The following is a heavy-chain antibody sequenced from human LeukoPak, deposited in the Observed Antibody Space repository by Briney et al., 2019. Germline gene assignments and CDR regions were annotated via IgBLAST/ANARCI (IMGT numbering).Heavy chain of an antibody. D-gene: IGHD3-16*01. V-gene: IGHV4-38-2*02. CDR3: ARGLRLRYFDY. CDR2: INHSGST. CDR1: GYSISSGYY. Sequence: SETLSLTCTVSGYSISSGYYWGWIRQPPGKGLEWIGEINHSGSTNYNPSLKSRVTISVDTSKNQFSLKLSSVTAADTAVYYCARGLRLRYFDYWGQGTLVTVSS. J-gene: IGHJ4*02.